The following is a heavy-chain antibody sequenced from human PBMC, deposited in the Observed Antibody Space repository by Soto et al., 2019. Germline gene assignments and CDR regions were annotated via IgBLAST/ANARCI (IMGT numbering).Heavy chain of an antibody. CDR1: GFTFTSSA. CDR2: IVVGSGNT. CDR3: AADPYYDFWSGYSHFDY. Sequence: SVKVSCKASGFTFTSSAMQWVRQARGQRLEWIGWIVVGSGNTNYAQKFQERVTITRDMSTSTAYMELSSLRSEDTAVYYCAADPYYDFWSGYSHFDYWGQGTLVTVSS. J-gene: IGHJ4*02. V-gene: IGHV1-58*02. D-gene: IGHD3-3*01.